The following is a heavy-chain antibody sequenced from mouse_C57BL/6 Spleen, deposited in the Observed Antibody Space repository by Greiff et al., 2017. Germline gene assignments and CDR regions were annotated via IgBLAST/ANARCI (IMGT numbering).Heavy chain of an antibody. CDR1: GYTFTDYY. CDR2: IYPGSGNT. Sequence: VQLQQSGAELVRPGASVKLSCKASGYTFTDYYINWVKQRPGQGLEWIARIYPGSGNTYYNEKFKGKATLTAEKSSSTAYMQLSSLTSEDSAVYFCGSSQGARYFDGWGTGTTVTVAS. V-gene: IGHV1-76*01. J-gene: IGHJ1*03. CDR3: GSSQGARYFDG.